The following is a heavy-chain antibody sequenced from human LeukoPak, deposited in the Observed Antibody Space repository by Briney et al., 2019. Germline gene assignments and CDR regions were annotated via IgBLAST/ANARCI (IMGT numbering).Heavy chain of an antibody. J-gene: IGHJ4*02. V-gene: IGHV4-34*01. Sequence: SETLSLTCAVYGGSFSGYYWSWIRQPPGKGLEWIGEINHSGSTNYNPSLKSRVIISVDTSKNQFSLKLSSVTAADTAVYYCARGSIAARPFDYWGQGTLVTVSS. CDR1: GGSFSGYY. CDR2: INHSGST. D-gene: IGHD6-6*01. CDR3: ARGSIAARPFDY.